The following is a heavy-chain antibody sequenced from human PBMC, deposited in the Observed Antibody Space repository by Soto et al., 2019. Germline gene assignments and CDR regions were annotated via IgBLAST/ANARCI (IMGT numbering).Heavy chain of an antibody. J-gene: IGHJ3*02. CDR3: ARATDYGDYNDAFDI. CDR2: IYSGGST. D-gene: IGHD4-17*01. Sequence: EVQLVESGGGLVQPGGSLRLSWAASGFTVSSNYMSWVRQAPGKGLEWVSVIYSGGSTYYADSVKGRFTISRDNSKNTLYLHMNSLRAEDTAVYYCARATDYGDYNDAFDIWGQGTMVTVSS. CDR1: GFTVSSNY. V-gene: IGHV3-66*01.